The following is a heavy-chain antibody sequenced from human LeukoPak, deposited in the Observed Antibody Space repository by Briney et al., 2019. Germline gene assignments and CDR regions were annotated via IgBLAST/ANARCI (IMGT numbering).Heavy chain of an antibody. Sequence: AGGSLRLSCAASGFTFRDYAMSWVRQAPGKGLDWVEVVSYAGSTTYYADSVKGRFTISRDNSKNTLYLQMNSLRAEDTAVYYCAKEPIPMAGGYYFDYWGQGTLVTVSS. CDR2: VSYAGSTT. V-gene: IGHV3-30*18. D-gene: IGHD6-19*01. CDR1: GFTFRDYA. J-gene: IGHJ4*02. CDR3: AKEPIPMAGGYYFDY.